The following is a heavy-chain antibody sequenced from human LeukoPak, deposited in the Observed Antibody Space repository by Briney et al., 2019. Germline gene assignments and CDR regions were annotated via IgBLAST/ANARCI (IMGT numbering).Heavy chain of an antibody. D-gene: IGHD2-15*01. V-gene: IGHV3-74*01. CDR3: AKDIGYCSGGSCNLFDY. CDR2: VNSDGSST. CDR1: GFTFSSYW. Sequence: GGSLRLSCAASGFTFSSYWMHWVRQAPGKGLVWVSRVNSDGSSTNYADSVKGRFTISRDNAKNTLYLQMNSLRAEDTALYYCAKDIGYCSGGSCNLFDYWGQGTLVTVSS. J-gene: IGHJ4*02.